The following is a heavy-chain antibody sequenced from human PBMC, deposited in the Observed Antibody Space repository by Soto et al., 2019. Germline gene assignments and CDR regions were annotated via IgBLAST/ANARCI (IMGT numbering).Heavy chain of an antibody. D-gene: IGHD3-10*01. Sequence: GGSLRLSCAASGFTFSSYGMHWVRQAPGKGLEWVAVIWYDGSNKYYADSVKGRFTISRDNSKNTLYLQMNSLRAEDTAVYYCARDPGKNKYYYGSGTVGAFDIWGQGTMVTVSS. V-gene: IGHV3-33*01. J-gene: IGHJ3*02. CDR2: IWYDGSNK. CDR3: ARDPGKNKYYYGSGTVGAFDI. CDR1: GFTFSSYG.